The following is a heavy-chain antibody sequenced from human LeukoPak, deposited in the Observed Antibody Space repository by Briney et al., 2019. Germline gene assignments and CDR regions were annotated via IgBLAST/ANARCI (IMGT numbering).Heavy chain of an antibody. D-gene: IGHD3-22*01. CDR2: ISDYNGNT. J-gene: IGHJ4*02. CDR1: GYTFTSYG. Sequence: ASVKVSCKASGYTFTSYGISWVRQAPGQGLEWMGWISDYNGNTNYAQKLQGRVTMTTDTSTSTAYMELRSLRSDDTAVYYCARWYTGSSGYYCDYWGQGTLVTVSS. CDR3: ARWYTGSSGYYCDY. V-gene: IGHV1-18*01.